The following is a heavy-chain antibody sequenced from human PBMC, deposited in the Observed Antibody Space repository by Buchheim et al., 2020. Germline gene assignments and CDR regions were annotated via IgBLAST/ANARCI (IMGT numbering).Heavy chain of an antibody. CDR1: GGALSGYG. CDR2: IIPMSGTS. J-gene: IGHJ4*02. CDR3: AKTYSSSSISDY. D-gene: IGHD6-6*01. V-gene: IGHV1-69*06. Sequence: QVHLVQSGPEVKKSGSSVKVSCKASGGALSGYGFSWVRQAPGQGLEWMGGIIPMSGTSTYAERFQGRVTIIADKSTNTVYMELGSLRSEDTAVYFCAKTYSSSSISDYWGQGTL.